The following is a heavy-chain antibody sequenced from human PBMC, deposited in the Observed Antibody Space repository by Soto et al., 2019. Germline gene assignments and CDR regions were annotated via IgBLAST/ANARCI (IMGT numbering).Heavy chain of an antibody. V-gene: IGHV3-23*01. CDR2: IINSGANT. J-gene: IGHJ4*02. CDR3: ARAYCSGGTCPRHFDY. D-gene: IGHD2-15*01. CDR1: GFTFSSYA. Sequence: GGSLRLSCAASGFTFSSYAMYWVRQAPGKGLEWVSGIINSGANTYYSDSVKGRFTISRDNSKNTLYLHLNSLRAEDTAVYYCARAYCSGGTCPRHFDYWGQGTLVTVSS.